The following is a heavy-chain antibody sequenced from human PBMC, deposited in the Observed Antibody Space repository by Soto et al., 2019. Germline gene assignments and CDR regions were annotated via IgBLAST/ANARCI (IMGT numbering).Heavy chain of an antibody. CDR3: ARADYDFWSAKVTRFDY. V-gene: IGHV3-11*01. CDR1: GFTFSDYY. D-gene: IGHD3-3*01. CDR2: ISSSGSAI. J-gene: IGHJ4*02. Sequence: QVQLVESGGGLVKPGGSLRLSCAASGFTFSDYYMSWIRQAPGKGLEWVSYISSSGSAIYYADSVKGRFTISRDNAKNSLYLQMNSLRAEDTAVYYCARADYDFWSAKVTRFDYWGQGTLVTVSS.